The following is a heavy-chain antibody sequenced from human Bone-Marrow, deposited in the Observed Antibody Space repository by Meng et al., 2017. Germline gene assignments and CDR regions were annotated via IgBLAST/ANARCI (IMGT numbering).Heavy chain of an antibody. CDR3: ARDGLRFAYSGNFDY. CDR2: ISAYNGNT. J-gene: IGHJ4*02. Sequence: QVHLVQSGAEVKKPGSSVKVSCKASGGSFNSFAVSWVRQAPGQGVEWMGWISAYNGNTNYAQKLQGRVTMTTDTSTSTAYMELRSLRSDDTAVYYCARDGLRFAYSGNFDYWGQGTLVTVSS. D-gene: IGHD3-16*01. V-gene: IGHV1-18*01. CDR1: GGSFNSFA.